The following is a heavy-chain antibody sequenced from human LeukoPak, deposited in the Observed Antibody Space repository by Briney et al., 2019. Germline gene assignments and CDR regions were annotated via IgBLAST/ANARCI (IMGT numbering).Heavy chain of an antibody. CDR2: INHSGST. J-gene: IGHJ6*02. CDR3: ARGPRRGYSYGYVGQNYYYYGMDV. Sequence: SQTLSLTCAVSGGSISSGGYYWSWIRQPPGKGLEWIGEINHSGSTNYNPSLKSRVTISVDTSKNQFSLKLSSVTAADTAVYYCARGPRRGYSYGYVGQNYYYYGMDVWGQGTTVTVSS. V-gene: IGHV4-30-2*01. CDR1: GGSISSGGYY. D-gene: IGHD5-18*01.